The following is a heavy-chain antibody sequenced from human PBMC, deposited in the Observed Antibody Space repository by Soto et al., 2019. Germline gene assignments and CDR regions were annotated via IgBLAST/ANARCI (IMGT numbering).Heavy chain of an antibody. Sequence: GESLKISCAASGFTFSSYFMNWVRQAPGKGLEWVSSISSSKNYIFYADSVKGRFTISRDNAKNSLYLQMNSLRAEDTAVYYCARVFGARSAYYADYCGQGIPVPVSS. CDR3: ARVFGARSAYYADY. J-gene: IGHJ4*02. D-gene: IGHD3-16*01. CDR2: ISSSKNYI. V-gene: IGHV3-21*01. CDR1: GFTFSSYF.